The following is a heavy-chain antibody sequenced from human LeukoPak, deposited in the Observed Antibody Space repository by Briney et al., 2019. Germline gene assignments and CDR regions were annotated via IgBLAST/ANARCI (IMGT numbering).Heavy chain of an antibody. D-gene: IGHD3-10*01. CDR3: AKGAFRDQVQGYYYMDV. CDR2: IKQDGSEK. Sequence: GGSLRLSCAASGFTFSSYWMSWVRPAPGKGREWVANIKQDGSEKYYVDSVKGRFIISRDNAKNSLYLQMNSLRAEDTAVYYCAKGAFRDQVQGYYYMDVWGKGTTVTVSS. CDR1: GFTFSSYW. V-gene: IGHV3-7*01. J-gene: IGHJ6*03.